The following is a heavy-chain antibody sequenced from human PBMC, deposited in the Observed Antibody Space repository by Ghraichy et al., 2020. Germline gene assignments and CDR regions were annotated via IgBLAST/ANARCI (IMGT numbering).Heavy chain of an antibody. D-gene: IGHD6-13*01. CDR3: ARDISEGYIAAAEEDAFDI. CDR1: GFTFSSYA. J-gene: IGHJ3*02. CDR2: ISYDGSNK. V-gene: IGHV3-30-3*01. Sequence: GESLNISCAASGFTFSSYAMHWVRQAPGKGLEWVAVISYDGSNKYYADSVKGRFTISRDNSKNTLYLQMNSLRAEDTAVYYCARDISEGYIAAAEEDAFDIWGQGTMVTVSS.